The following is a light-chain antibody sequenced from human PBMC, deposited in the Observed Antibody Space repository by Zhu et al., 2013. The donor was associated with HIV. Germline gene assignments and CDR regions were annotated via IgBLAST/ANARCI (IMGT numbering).Light chain of an antibody. J-gene: IGKJ1*01. V-gene: IGKV3-20*01. Sequence: EIVLTQSPGTLSLSPGERATLSCRASQSISSSYLAWYQHKPGQTPRLLIYGASNRATGIPDRFSGSGSGTDFTLTISRLEPEDFAVYFCQQYGSSRTFGHGTKVEIK. CDR1: QSISSSY. CDR3: QQYGSSRT. CDR2: GAS.